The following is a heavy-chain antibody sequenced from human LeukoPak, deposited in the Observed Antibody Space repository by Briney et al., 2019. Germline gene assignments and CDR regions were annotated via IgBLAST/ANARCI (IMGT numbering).Heavy chain of an antibody. Sequence: SETLSLTCTVSGGSISSSSYYWGWIRQPPGKGLEWIGSIYYSGSTYYNPSLKSRVTISVDTSKNQFSLKLSSVTAADTAVYYCARAGRRGYSYGPFDYWGQGTLVTVSS. CDR3: ARAGRRGYSYGPFDY. V-gene: IGHV4-39*07. CDR1: GGSISSSSYY. D-gene: IGHD5-18*01. CDR2: IYYSGST. J-gene: IGHJ4*02.